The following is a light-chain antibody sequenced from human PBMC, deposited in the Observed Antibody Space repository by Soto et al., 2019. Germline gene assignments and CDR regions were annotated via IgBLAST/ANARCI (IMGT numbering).Light chain of an antibody. CDR2: RNN. CDR1: SSNIGSNY. CDR3: AAWDDSLSGGV. V-gene: IGLV1-47*01. J-gene: IGLJ2*01. Sequence: QSALTQPPSASGTPGQRVTISCSGSSSNIGSNYVYWYQQLPGTAPKLLIYRNNQRPSGVPDRFSGSKSGTSASLAISGLRSEDGADYYCAAWDDSLSGGVFGGGTKLTVL.